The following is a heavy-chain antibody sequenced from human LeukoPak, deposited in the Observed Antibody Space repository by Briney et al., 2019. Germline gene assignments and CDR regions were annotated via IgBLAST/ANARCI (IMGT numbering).Heavy chain of an antibody. CDR1: GYTFTGYY. Sequence: ASVKVSCKASGYTFTGYYMHWVRQAPGQGLEWMGWINPNSGGTNYAQKFQGWVTMTRDTSISTAYMELSRLRSDDTAVYFCVRYDSSSSLYYFDYWGQGTLVTVSS. J-gene: IGHJ4*02. CDR2: INPNSGGT. V-gene: IGHV1-2*04. CDR3: VRYDSSSSLYYFDY. D-gene: IGHD6-6*01.